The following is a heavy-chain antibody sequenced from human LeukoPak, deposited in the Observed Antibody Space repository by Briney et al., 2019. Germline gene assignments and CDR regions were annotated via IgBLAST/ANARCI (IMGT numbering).Heavy chain of an antibody. D-gene: IGHD3-3*01. CDR1: GLTFSSHW. CDR2: ITGDSYI. Sequence: GGSLRLSCAASGLTFSSHWMHWVRQAPGKGLVWVSSITGDSYIYYADSVKGRFTISRDNTKNSLYLQMNSLRAEDTAVYYCAGFWSGYYITADAFDIWGQGTMVTVSS. J-gene: IGHJ3*02. V-gene: IGHV3-21*01. CDR3: AGFWSGYYITADAFDI.